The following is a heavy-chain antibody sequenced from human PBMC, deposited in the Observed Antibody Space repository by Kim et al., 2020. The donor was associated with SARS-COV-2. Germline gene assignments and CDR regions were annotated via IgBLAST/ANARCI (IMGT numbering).Heavy chain of an antibody. V-gene: IGHV1-69*04. CDR2: IIPILGIA. J-gene: IGHJ6*02. Sequence: SVKVSCKASGGTFSSYAISWVRQAPGQGLEWMGRIIPILGIANYAQKFQGRVTITADKSTSTAYMELSSLRSADTAVYYCARDGIPTTSYYYGLDVWGQ. CDR3: ARDGIPTTSYYYGLDV. D-gene: IGHD4-17*01. CDR1: GGTFSSYA.